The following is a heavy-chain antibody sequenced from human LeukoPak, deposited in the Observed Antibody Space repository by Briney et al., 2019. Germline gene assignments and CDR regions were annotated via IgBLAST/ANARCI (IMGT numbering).Heavy chain of an antibody. J-gene: IGHJ4*02. Sequence: GASVKVSCKASGYTFTSYGISWVRQAPGQGLEWRGWISAYNGNTNYAQKLQGRVTMTTDTSTSTAYMELRSLRSDDTAVYYCARQPYDSSGYLFDYWGQGTLVTVSS. CDR3: ARQPYDSSGYLFDY. D-gene: IGHD3-22*01. V-gene: IGHV1-18*01. CDR1: GYTFTSYG. CDR2: ISAYNGNT.